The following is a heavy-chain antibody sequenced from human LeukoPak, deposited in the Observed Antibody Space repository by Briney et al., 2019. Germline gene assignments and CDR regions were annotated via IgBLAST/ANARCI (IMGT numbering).Heavy chain of an antibody. V-gene: IGHV3-21*01. J-gene: IGHJ4*02. CDR1: GFTFSSYS. D-gene: IGHD6-19*01. CDR3: ARDGGIAVAAPYYFDY. Sequence: GGSLRLSCAASGFTFSSYSMNWVRQAPGKGLEWVSSISSSSSYIYHADSVKGRFTISRDNAKNSLYLQMNSLRAEDTAVYYCARDGGIAVAAPYYFDYWGQGTLVTVSS. CDR2: ISSSSSYI.